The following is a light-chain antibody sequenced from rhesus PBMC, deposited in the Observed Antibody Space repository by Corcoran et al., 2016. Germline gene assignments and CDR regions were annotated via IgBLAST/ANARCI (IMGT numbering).Light chain of an antibody. V-gene: IGKV1-22*01. CDR1: QSISSW. Sequence: DIQMTQPPSSLSASVGDTVTITCRASQSISSWLDWYQQKPGKAPKLLSYKASSLLSGVPSRFSGSGSGTVFTLTISSLEPEDFTTYYCLPYFSNPLTFGGGTRVEIK. CDR2: KAS. J-gene: IGKJ4*01. CDR3: LPYFSNPLT.